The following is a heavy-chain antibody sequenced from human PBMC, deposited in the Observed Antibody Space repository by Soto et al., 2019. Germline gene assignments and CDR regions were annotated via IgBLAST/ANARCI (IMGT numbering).Heavy chain of an antibody. J-gene: IGHJ6*02. CDR2: IRSKANSYAT. CDR3: TSLPFGRKAGNYYSYGTDV. D-gene: IGHD1-1*01. V-gene: IGHV3-73*01. Sequence: EVQLVESGGGLVQPGGSLKLSCAASGFTFSGSAMHWVRQACGKGLEWVGRIRSKANSYATASAASVKGRFTISRDQSKNKAYLQMNSMKTEDRAVYYCTSLPFGRKAGNYYSYGTDVWGQGTTVTVSS. CDR1: GFTFSGSA.